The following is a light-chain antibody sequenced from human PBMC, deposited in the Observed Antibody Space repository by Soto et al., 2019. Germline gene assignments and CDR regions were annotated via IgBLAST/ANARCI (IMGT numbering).Light chain of an antibody. V-gene: IGKV1-39*01. Sequence: DIQMTQSPTSLSASVGDRLAITCRASQSIRNYLNWYQQKPGEAPKLLIYAASSLETGVPSRFSGSGSGTDFTLTISNLQPEDFATYYCQQSYNTPRTFGQGTKVEIK. CDR2: AAS. CDR3: QQSYNTPRT. J-gene: IGKJ1*01. CDR1: QSIRNY.